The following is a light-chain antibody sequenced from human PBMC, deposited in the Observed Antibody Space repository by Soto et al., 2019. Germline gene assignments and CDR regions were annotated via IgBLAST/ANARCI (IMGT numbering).Light chain of an antibody. CDR2: AAS. Sequence: DFQLTQSPSFLSASVGDRVTITCRASQGISSYLAWYQQKPGKAPKLLIYAASTLQSGVPSRFSGSGSGTEFTLTISSLQTEDFATYYGQQLNSYPRTFGGGTKVYIK. CDR1: QGISSY. CDR3: QQLNSYPRT. V-gene: IGKV1-9*01. J-gene: IGKJ4*01.